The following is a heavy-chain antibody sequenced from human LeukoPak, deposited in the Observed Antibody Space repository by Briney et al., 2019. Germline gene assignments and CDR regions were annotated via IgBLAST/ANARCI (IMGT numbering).Heavy chain of an antibody. J-gene: IGHJ4*02. D-gene: IGHD6-19*01. V-gene: IGHV4-59*01. CDR3: ARRYSSGWSPTFDY. CDR2: IYNSGGGT. Sequence: KPSETLSLTCTVSGGSLSTYYWGWIRQPPGKGLEWIGYIYNSGGGTNSNPPLKSRVTISEDTSKNQFSRKLSSVTAADTAVYYCARRYSSGWSPTFDYWGQGILVTVSS. CDR1: GGSLSTYY.